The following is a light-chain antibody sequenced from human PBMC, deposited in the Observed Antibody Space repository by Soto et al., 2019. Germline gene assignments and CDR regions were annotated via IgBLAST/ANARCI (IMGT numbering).Light chain of an antibody. V-gene: IGKV3-20*01. CDR3: QQYGNSIFN. CDR2: RAS. CDR1: RSININY. J-gene: IGKJ3*01. Sequence: EIVLTQAPGTLSLSPGERATLSCRASRSININYLAWYQQKPGQAPRLLIYRASSRATGIPDRFSGSGSGTDLTLTISRLEPEAFAVLYRQQYGNSIFNFGAGTKVNI.